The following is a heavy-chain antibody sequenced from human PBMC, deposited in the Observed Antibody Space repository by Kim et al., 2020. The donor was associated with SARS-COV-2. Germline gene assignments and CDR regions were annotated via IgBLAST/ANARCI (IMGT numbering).Heavy chain of an antibody. Sequence: GGSLRLSCAASGFTFSNYAMSWVRQAPGKGLEWVSDISGSDARTYYADSVKGRFIISRDNSNNTLFLQINSLRAEDTAIYHCAKGNIDRNGLYYFDYWGQGTLVTVSS. J-gene: IGHJ4*02. D-gene: IGHD2-8*01. V-gene: IGHV3-23*01. CDR2: ISGSDART. CDR1: GFTFSNYA. CDR3: AKGNIDRNGLYYFDY.